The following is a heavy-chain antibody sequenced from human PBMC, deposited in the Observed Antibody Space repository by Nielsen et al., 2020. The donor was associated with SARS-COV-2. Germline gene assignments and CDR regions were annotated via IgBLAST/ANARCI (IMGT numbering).Heavy chain of an antibody. V-gene: IGHV3-30*09. J-gene: IGHJ4*02. CDR2: ISYDGSNK. CDR3: ARGDSDGLLDY. D-gene: IGHD3-22*01. CDR1: AFTFSTYW. Sequence: GESLKISCAASAFTFSTYWMHWVRQAPGKGLEWVAIISYDGSNKYYADSVKGRFAISRDNSRNTLYLQMNSLRAEDTAVYYCARGDSDGLLDYWGQGTLVTVSS.